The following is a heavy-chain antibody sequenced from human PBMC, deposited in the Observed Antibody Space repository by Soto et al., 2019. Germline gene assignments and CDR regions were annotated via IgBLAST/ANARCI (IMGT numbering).Heavy chain of an antibody. D-gene: IGHD3-10*01. CDR1: GFTFSSYA. V-gene: IGHV3-23*01. CDR2: ISGSGGST. CDR3: AKGGLLWFGESPFDY. J-gene: IGHJ4*02. Sequence: EVQLLESGGGLVQPGGSLRLSCAASGFTFSSYAMSWVRQAPGKGLEWVSAISGSGGSTYYADSVKGRFTISRDNSKNTMYLQMNSLRAEDTAVYYCAKGGLLWFGESPFDYWGQGTLVTVSS.